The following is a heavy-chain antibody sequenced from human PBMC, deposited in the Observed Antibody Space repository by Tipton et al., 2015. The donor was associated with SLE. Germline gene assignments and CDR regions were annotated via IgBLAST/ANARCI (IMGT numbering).Heavy chain of an antibody. J-gene: IGHJ4*02. D-gene: IGHD1-1*01. CDR3: ARWNEGADY. Sequence: TLSLTCAVYGGSFSGYYWSWIRQPPGKGLEWIGEINHSGSTNYNPSLKSRVTISVDTSKNQFSLKLSSVTAADTAVYYCARWNEGADYWGQGTLVTVSS. V-gene: IGHV4-34*01. CDR2: INHSGST. CDR1: GGSFSGYY.